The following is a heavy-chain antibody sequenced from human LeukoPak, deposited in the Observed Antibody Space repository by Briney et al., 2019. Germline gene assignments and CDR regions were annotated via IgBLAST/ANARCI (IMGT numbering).Heavy chain of an antibody. CDR3: ARTGLQVGYMDV. V-gene: IGHV3-30*03. CDR2: ISYDGSNK. J-gene: IGHJ6*03. Sequence: GVSLRLSCAASGFTFSSYGMNWVRQAPGKGLEWVAVISYDGSNKYYADSVKGRFTISRDNSKNTLYLQMNSLRAEDTAVYYCARTGLQVGYMDVWGKGTTVTVSS. D-gene: IGHD2-15*01. CDR1: GFTFSSYG.